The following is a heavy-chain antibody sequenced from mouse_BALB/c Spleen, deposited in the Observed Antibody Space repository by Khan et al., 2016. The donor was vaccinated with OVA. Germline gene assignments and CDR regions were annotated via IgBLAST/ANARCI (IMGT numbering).Heavy chain of an antibody. V-gene: IGHV5-6*01. D-gene: IGHD4-1*01. J-gene: IGHJ3*01. Sequence: EVELVESGGDLVKPGGSLKLSCAASGFTFSSYGMSWVRQTPDKRLEWVATISSGGDYTYYPDSVKGRFTISRDNAKNTLYLQMRSLKSEDTAMYYCASHLTGSFAYWGQGTLVTVSA. CDR3: ASHLTGSFAY. CDR2: ISSGGDYT. CDR1: GFTFSSYG.